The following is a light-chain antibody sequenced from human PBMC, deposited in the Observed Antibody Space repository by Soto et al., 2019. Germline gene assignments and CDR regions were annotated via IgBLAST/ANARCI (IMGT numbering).Light chain of an antibody. CDR3: QQYGSSPQT. V-gene: IGKV3-20*01. J-gene: IGKJ1*01. Sequence: EIVLTQSPGTLSLSPGERATLSCRASQSVRSNCLAWYQQKPGQAPRLLIYGASSRATGIPVRFSGSGSGTDFSLTISRLEPEDFAVYYCQQYGSSPQTFGQGTKVEIK. CDR2: GAS. CDR1: QSVRSNC.